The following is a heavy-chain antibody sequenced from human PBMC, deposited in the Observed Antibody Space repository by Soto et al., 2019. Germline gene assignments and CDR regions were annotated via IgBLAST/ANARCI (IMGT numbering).Heavy chain of an antibody. D-gene: IGHD3-10*01. Sequence: QVQLVQSGAEVKKPGSSVNVSCKASGGTFSNHLISWVRQAPGQGLEWMGTIIPLFGTLNYAQKLQGRVNLSADRSTSTAYMELSSLRSDDTAVYYCASGSLYGSGSYPVDYGGQGTLVTVSS. CDR1: GGTFSNHL. CDR3: ASGSLYGSGSYPVDY. V-gene: IGHV1-69*08. J-gene: IGHJ4*01. CDR2: IIPLFGTL.